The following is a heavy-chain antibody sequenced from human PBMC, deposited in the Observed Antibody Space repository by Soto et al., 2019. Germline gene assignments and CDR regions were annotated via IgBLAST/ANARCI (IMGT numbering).Heavy chain of an antibody. J-gene: IGHJ5*02. D-gene: IGHD3-3*01. Sequence: GGSLRLSCAASGFTFSSYAMSWVRQAPGKGLEWVSAISGSGGSTYYADSVKGRFTISRDNSKNTLFLQMNSLRAEDTAVYYCAKDGYDFWSGNWFDPWGQGTLVTVSS. V-gene: IGHV3-23*01. CDR2: ISGSGGST. CDR1: GFTFSSYA. CDR3: AKDGYDFWSGNWFDP.